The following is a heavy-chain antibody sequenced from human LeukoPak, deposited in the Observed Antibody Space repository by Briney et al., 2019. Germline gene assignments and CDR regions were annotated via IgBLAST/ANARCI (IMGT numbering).Heavy chain of an antibody. J-gene: IGHJ4*02. CDR2: ISPSSSRI. V-gene: IGHV3-48*04. CDR3: ARMNYVSSGWGAPFDD. CDR1: RFTLGNHW. D-gene: IGHD1-7*01. Sequence: QSGGSLRLSCAASRFTLGNHWMSWVRQAPGKGLEWVSYISPSSSRIDYAASVRGRFTISRDNAKSSLYLQMNSLSTDDTAVYYCARMNYVSSGWGAPFDDWGQGTLVTVSS.